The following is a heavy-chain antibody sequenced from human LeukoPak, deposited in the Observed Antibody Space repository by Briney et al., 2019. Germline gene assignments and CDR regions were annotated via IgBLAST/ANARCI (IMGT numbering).Heavy chain of an antibody. Sequence: ASVKVSCKASGYTFTSYYMHWVRQAPGQGLEWMGIINPSGGSTSYAQKFQGRVTMTEDTSTDTAYMELSSLRSEDTAVYYCATVRGQLSREKYYFDYWGQGTLVTVSS. CDR3: ATVRGQLSREKYYFDY. J-gene: IGHJ4*02. V-gene: IGHV1-46*01. CDR2: INPSGGST. D-gene: IGHD5-24*01. CDR1: GYTFTSYY.